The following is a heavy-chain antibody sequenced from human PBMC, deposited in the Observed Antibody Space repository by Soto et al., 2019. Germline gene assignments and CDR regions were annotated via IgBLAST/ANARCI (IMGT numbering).Heavy chain of an antibody. CDR2: ISSSSSYI. CDR3: ALAPGGYYDSSGYSYVPGRYWYFDL. Sequence: EVQLVESGGGLVKPGGSLRLSCAASGFTFSSYSMNWVRQAPGKGLEWVSSISSSSSYIYYADSVKGRFTISRDNAKNSMYMKMNRLRAEETDVYYCALAPGGYYDSSGYSYVPGRYWYFDLWGRGTLVTVSS. CDR1: GFTFSSYS. V-gene: IGHV3-21*03. J-gene: IGHJ2*01. D-gene: IGHD3-22*01.